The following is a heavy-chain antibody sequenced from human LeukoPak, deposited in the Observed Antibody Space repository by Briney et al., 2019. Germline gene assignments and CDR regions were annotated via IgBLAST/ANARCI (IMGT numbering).Heavy chain of an antibody. CDR3: ARDGSSGWSPSYFDY. CDR1: GFTVSSNY. D-gene: IGHD6-19*01. V-gene: IGHV3-66*01. J-gene: IGHJ4*02. Sequence: GGSLRLSCAASGFTVSSNYMSWVRQAPGKGLEWVSVIYSGGSTYYADSVKGRFTISRDNSKNTLYLQMNSLRAEDTAVYYCARDGSSGWSPSYFDYWGQGTLVTVSS. CDR2: IYSGGST.